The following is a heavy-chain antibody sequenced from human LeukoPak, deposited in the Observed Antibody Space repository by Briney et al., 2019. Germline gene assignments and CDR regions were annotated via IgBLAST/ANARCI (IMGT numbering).Heavy chain of an antibody. CDR2: IIPIFHTA. CDR3: ASLITMVRGVITPPIDY. CDR1: GGTFSSYA. D-gene: IGHD3-10*01. J-gene: IGHJ4*02. V-gene: IGHV1-69*13. Sequence: ASVKVSCKSSGGTFSSYAISWVRQAPGQGLEWMGGIIPIFHTANYAQKFQGRVTITADESTSTAYMELSSLRSEDTAVYYCASLITMVRGVITPPIDYWGQGTLVTVSS.